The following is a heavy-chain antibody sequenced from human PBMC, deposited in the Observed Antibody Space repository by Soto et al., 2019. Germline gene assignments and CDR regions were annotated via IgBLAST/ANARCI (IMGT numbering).Heavy chain of an antibody. CDR2: IYYSGST. D-gene: IGHD3-10*01. J-gene: IGHJ4*02. CDR1: GGSISSSSHY. Sequence: QLQLQESGPGLVKPSETLSLTCTVSGGSISSSSHYWGWIRQPPGKGLEWIGRIYYSGSTSYNPSLKSRVPISVDTSKNQFSLKLSSVTAADTAVYYCARRGSGSYSDYWGQGTLVTVSS. CDR3: ARRGSGSYSDY. V-gene: IGHV4-39*01.